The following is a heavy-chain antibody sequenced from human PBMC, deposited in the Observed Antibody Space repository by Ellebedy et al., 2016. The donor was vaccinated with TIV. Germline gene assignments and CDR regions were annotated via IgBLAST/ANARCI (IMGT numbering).Heavy chain of an antibody. J-gene: IGHJ4*02. V-gene: IGHV3-13*01. CDR1: GFTFTSSD. CDR2: IGTAGDT. Sequence: PGGSLRLSCAASGFTFTSSDMHWVRQATGKGLEWVSAIGTAGDTYYPGSVKGRFTISRENAKKSLYLQMNSLRAEDTAVYYCARATAGFDYWGQGTLVTVSS. CDR3: ARATAGFDY. D-gene: IGHD1-1*01.